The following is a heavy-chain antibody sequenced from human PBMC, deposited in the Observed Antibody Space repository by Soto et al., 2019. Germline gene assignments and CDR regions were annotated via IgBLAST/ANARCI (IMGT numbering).Heavy chain of an antibody. J-gene: IGHJ4*02. CDR3: ARGGTPIDY. V-gene: IGHV1-18*01. D-gene: IGHD3-16*01. CDR1: GYTFTNFG. CDR2: ISAYNGNT. Sequence: QVQLVQSGAEVKKPGASVKVSCKASGYTFTNFGISWVRQAPGQGLEWMGWISAYNGNTNYAQNFQGRVTRTTDTATSTAYVVLRSLRSDDTAVYYWARGGTPIDYGGQGTLVTVSS.